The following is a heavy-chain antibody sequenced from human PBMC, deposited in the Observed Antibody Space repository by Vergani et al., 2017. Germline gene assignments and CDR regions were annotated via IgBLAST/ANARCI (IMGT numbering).Heavy chain of an antibody. CDR3: AKDEEAAAGNTFDY. V-gene: IGHV3-43D*04. D-gene: IGHD6-13*01. CDR2: ISWDGGST. J-gene: IGHJ4*02. Sequence: VQLVESGGVVVQPGGSLRLSCAASGFTFDDYAMHWVRQAPGKGLEWVSLISWDGGSTYYADSVKGRFTISRDNSKNSLYLQMNSLRAEDTALYYCAKDEEAAAGNTFDYWGQGTLVTVSS. CDR1: GFTFDDYA.